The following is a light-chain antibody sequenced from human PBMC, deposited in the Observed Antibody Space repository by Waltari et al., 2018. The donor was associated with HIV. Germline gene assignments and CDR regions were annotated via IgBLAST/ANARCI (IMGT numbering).Light chain of an antibody. V-gene: IGLV2-14*01. CDR3: SSYTSSSSYV. Sequence: QSALTQPASVSRSPGQSITISCTGTSSDVGGYNYASWYQQHPGKPPKLMIYDVSNRPSGVSNRFSGSKSGNTASLTISGLQAEDEADYYCSSYTSSSSYVFGTGTKVTVL. CDR1: SSDVGGYNY. CDR2: DVS. J-gene: IGLJ1*01.